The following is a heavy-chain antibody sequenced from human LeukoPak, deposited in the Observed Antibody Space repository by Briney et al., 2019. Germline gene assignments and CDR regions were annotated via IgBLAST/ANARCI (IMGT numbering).Heavy chain of an antibody. D-gene: IGHD3-10*01. CDR3: ARDGSGSQPNYFYYYYMDV. CDR1: GYSVSSGYY. Sequence: SETLSLTCTVSGYSVSSGYYWCWIRQPPGRGLEWIGSIYHSGSTYYNPSLKSRVTISADTSKNQFSLKLSSVTAADTAVYYCARDGSGSQPNYFYYYYMDVWGKGTTVTVSS. CDR2: IYHSGST. J-gene: IGHJ6*03. V-gene: IGHV4-38-2*02.